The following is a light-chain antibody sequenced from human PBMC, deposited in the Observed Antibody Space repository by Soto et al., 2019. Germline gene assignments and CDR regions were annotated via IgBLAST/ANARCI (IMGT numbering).Light chain of an antibody. J-gene: IGKJ2*01. V-gene: IGKV3-20*01. CDR3: QQFGGSPRYT. Sequence: EIVLTQSPGTLSLSPGERATLSCRASQSVSSSYLAWYQQKPGQAPRLLIYGASSRATGIPDRFSGSGSGTDFTLTISRLEAEDFAVYYCQQFGGSPRYTFGQGTKLEI. CDR2: GAS. CDR1: QSVSSSY.